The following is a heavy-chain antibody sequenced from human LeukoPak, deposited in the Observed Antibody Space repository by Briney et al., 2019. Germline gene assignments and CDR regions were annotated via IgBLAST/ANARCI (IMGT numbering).Heavy chain of an antibody. CDR2: IIPILGIA. Sequence: ASVKVSCKASGGTFSSYAISWVRQAPGQGLEWMGRIIPILGIANYAQKFQGRVTITADKSTSTAYMELSSLRSEDTAVYYCARDPKNLKYYYGSGSSYYYGMDVWGQGTTVTVSS. CDR1: GGTFSSYA. V-gene: IGHV1-69*04. CDR3: ARDPKNLKYYYGSGSSYYYGMDV. J-gene: IGHJ6*02. D-gene: IGHD3-10*01.